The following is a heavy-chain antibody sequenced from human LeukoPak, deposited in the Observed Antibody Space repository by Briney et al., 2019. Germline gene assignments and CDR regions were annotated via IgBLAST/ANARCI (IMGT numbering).Heavy chain of an antibody. CDR2: ISAYNGNT. CDR1: GYTFTSYG. D-gene: IGHD3-9*01. V-gene: IGHV1-18*04. Sequence: ASVKVSCKASGYTFTSYGISWVRQAPGQGLEWMGWISAYNGNTNYAQKPQGRVTMTTDTSTSTAYMELRSLRSDETAVYYCARDSEYDILTVYYTSVNRGFDYWGQGTLVTVSS. J-gene: IGHJ4*02. CDR3: ARDSEYDILTVYYTSVNRGFDY.